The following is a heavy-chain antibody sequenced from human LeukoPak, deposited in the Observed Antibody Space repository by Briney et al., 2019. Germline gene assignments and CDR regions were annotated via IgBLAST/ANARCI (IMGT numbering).Heavy chain of an antibody. D-gene: IGHD4/OR15-4a*01. CDR2: ISWNSGSI. CDR1: GFTFDDYA. Sequence: GRSLRLSCAASGFTFDDYAMHWVRQAPGKGLEWVSGISWNSGSIGYADSVKGRFTISRDNAKNSLYLQMNSLRAEDMALYYCAKDASPYGDKGQIYSFEYWRQANLVTVSS. V-gene: IGHV3-9*03. CDR3: AKDASPYGDKGQIYSFEY. J-gene: IGHJ4*02.